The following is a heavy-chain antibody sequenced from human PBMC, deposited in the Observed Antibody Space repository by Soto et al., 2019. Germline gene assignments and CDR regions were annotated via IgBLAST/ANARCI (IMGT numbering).Heavy chain of an antibody. V-gene: IGHV1-18*01. CDR3: ARDQIARQQLVWFDP. Sequence: QVQLVQSGAEVKKPGASVKVSCKASGYTFTSYGISWVRQAPGQGLEWMGWISAYNGNTNYAQKLQGRVTMTTDTATSTAYMELRSLRSDDTAVYYCARDQIARQQLVWFDPWGQGTLVTVSS. J-gene: IGHJ5*02. D-gene: IGHD6-13*01. CDR1: GYTFTSYG. CDR2: ISAYNGNT.